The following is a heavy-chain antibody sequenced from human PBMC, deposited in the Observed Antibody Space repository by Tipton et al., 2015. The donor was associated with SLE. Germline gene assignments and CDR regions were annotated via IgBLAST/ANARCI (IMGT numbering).Heavy chain of an antibody. CDR2: IYYSGST. J-gene: IGHJ6*02. D-gene: IGHD4-23*01. Sequence: TLSLTCTVSGGSISSHYWSWIRQPPGKGLEWIGYIYYSGSTNYNPSLKSRVTISVDTSKNQFSLKLSSVTAADTAVYYCASSEYGGNYYYYYYGMDAWGQGTTVTVSS. CDR1: GGSISSHY. V-gene: IGHV4-59*11. CDR3: ASSEYGGNYYYYYYGMDA.